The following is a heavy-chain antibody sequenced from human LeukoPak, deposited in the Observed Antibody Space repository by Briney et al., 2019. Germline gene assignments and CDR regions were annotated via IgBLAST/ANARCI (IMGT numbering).Heavy chain of an antibody. D-gene: IGHD7-27*01. J-gene: IGHJ4*02. CDR1: GDSISSYY. Sequence: PSETLSLTYTVSGDSISSYYWSWIRQPPGKGLEWIGYIYYSGSTNYNPSLKSRVTISVDTSKNQFSLKLRSVTAADRAVYYCAIRFDTWGSIYWGQGTLVTVSS. CDR2: IYYSGST. CDR3: AIRFDTWGSIY. V-gene: IGHV4-59*12.